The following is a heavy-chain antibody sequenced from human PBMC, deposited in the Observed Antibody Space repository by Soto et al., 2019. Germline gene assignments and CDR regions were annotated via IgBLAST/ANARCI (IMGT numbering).Heavy chain of an antibody. CDR2: INAGNGNT. CDR3: ARENYYGSGSYHNWFDP. Sequence: ASVKVSCKASGYTFTSYAMQWVRQAPGQRLEWMGWINAGNGNTKYSQKFQGRVTITRDTSASTAYMELSSLRSEDTAVYYCARENYYGSGSYHNWFDPWGQGTLVTVSS. D-gene: IGHD3-10*01. CDR1: GYTFTSYA. J-gene: IGHJ5*02. V-gene: IGHV1-3*01.